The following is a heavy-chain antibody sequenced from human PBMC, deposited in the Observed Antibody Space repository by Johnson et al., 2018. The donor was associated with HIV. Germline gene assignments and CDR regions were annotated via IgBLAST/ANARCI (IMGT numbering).Heavy chain of an antibody. Sequence: QVQLVESGGGVVQPGGSLRLSCKASGFTFSNYGIHWVRQAPGTGLEWVTFIQFDGSNTHYADSVRGRFTISRDNSKNTLYLQMNGLRIESTAIYYCARRMKAVAHHDAFDIWGQGTMVTVSS. CDR1: GFTFSNYG. CDR2: IQFDGSNT. CDR3: ARRMKAVAHHDAFDI. D-gene: IGHD6-19*01. J-gene: IGHJ3*02. V-gene: IGHV3-30*02.